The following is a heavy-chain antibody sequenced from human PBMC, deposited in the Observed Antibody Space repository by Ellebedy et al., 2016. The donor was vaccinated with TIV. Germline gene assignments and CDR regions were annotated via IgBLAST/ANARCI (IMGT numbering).Heavy chain of an antibody. CDR3: ARGIAVAGDTFDY. V-gene: IGHV4-34*01. CDR1: GGSFSGYY. J-gene: IGHJ4*02. Sequence: GSLRLSXAVHGGSFSGYYWSWIRQPPGKGLEWIGEINHSGSTNYNPSLKSRVTISVDTSKNQFSLKLSSVTAADTAVYYCARGIAVAGDTFDYWGQGTLVTVSS. CDR2: INHSGST. D-gene: IGHD6-19*01.